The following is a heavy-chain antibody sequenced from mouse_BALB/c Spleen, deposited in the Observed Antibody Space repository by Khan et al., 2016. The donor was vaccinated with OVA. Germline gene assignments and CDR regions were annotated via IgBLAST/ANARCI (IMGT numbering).Heavy chain of an antibody. CDR1: VFSLTTYG. Sequence: QVQLKESGPGLVQPSQSLSITCTVSVFSLTTYGVHWVRQSPGKGLEWLGVIWSGGTTDYSAAFISRLSITKDNSKSQVFFKMNSLQANDTAIYYCARNYDYDEGLAYWGQGTLVTVSA. CDR3: ARNYDYDEGLAY. D-gene: IGHD2-4*01. CDR2: IWSGGTT. J-gene: IGHJ3*01. V-gene: IGHV2-2*02.